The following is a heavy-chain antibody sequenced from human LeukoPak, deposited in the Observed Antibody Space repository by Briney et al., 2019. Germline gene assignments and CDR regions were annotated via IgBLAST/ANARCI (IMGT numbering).Heavy chain of an antibody. V-gene: IGHV3-30*02. CDR3: ARVATGSYHFDY. CDR1: GFTFSSYG. J-gene: IGHJ4*02. CDR2: IRYDGSNK. D-gene: IGHD3-16*01. Sequence: PGGSLRLSCAASGFTFSSYGMHWVRQAPGKGLEWVAFIRYDGSNKYYADSVKGRFTISRDNAKNTLYLQMNSLRAEDTAVYYCARVATGSYHFDYWGQGTLATVSS.